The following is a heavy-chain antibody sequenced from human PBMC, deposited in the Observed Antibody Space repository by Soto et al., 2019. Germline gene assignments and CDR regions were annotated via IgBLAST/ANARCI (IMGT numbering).Heavy chain of an antibody. J-gene: IGHJ5*02. CDR1: GGTFSSYA. D-gene: IGHD3-22*01. CDR2: IIPIFGTA. Sequence: QVQLVQAWAEVKKPGSSVKVSCKASGGTFSSYAIIWVRQAPGQGLEWMGEIIPIFGTANYAQKFQGRVTITADESTSTAYMELSSLRSEDTAVYYCARDRGPSSGYYPYWFDPWGQGTLVTVSS. CDR3: ARDRGPSSGYYPYWFDP. V-gene: IGHV1-69*12.